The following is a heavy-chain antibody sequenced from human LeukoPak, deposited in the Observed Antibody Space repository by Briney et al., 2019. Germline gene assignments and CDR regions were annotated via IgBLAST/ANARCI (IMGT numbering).Heavy chain of an antibody. D-gene: IGHD6-13*01. Sequence: PSETLSLTCTVSGGSISSSSYYWGWIRQPPGKGLEWIGSIYYSGSTYYNPSLKSRVTISVDTSKNQFSLKLSSVTAADTAVYYCAGYIAAADINPHWFDPWGQGTLVTVSS. CDR2: IYYSGST. V-gene: IGHV4-39*01. CDR3: AGYIAAADINPHWFDP. J-gene: IGHJ5*02. CDR1: GGSISSSSYY.